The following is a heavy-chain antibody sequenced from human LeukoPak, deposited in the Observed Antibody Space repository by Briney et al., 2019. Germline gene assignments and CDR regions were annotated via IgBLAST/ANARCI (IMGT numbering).Heavy chain of an antibody. J-gene: IGHJ4*02. Sequence: PSETLSLTCTVSGGSISSYYWSWIRQPPVKGLEWIGYIYYSGSTNYNPSLKNRVTISVDTSKNQFSLKLSSVTAADTAVYYCARHRTYYYDSSEDYFDYWGQGTLVTVSS. D-gene: IGHD3-22*01. CDR1: GGSISSYY. CDR3: ARHRTYYYDSSEDYFDY. V-gene: IGHV4-59*08. CDR2: IYYSGST.